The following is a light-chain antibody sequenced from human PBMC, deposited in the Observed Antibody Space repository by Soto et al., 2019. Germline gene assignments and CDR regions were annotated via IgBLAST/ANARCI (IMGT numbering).Light chain of an antibody. CDR1: QSIRSN. CDR2: VAS. CDR3: QQYNNWPLT. J-gene: IGKJ4*01. V-gene: IGKV3-15*01. Sequence: EIVMTQSPGTLSVSPGERATLSCRASQSIRSNLAWYQQKPGQTPRLLIYVASTRATGIPARFTGSGSGTDFTLTISSLQSEDCAIYYCQQYNNWPLTFGGGTKVDTK.